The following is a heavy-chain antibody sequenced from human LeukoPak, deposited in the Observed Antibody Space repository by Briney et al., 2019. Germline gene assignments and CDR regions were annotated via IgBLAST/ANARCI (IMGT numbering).Heavy chain of an antibody. CDR3: ASSYFDNSLHAYDI. J-gene: IGHJ3*02. V-gene: IGHV3-23*01. CDR2: ISGSGGST. D-gene: IGHD3-22*01. Sequence: PGGSLRLSCAASAVTFDDYGMSWVRQAPGKGLEWVSAISGSGGSTYYADSVKGRFTISRDNSKNTLYLQMNSLRAEDTAVYFCASSYFDNSLHAYDIWGQGTMVTVSS. CDR1: AVTFDDYG.